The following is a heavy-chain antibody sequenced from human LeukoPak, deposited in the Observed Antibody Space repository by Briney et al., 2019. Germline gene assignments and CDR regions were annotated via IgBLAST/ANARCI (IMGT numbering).Heavy chain of an antibody. D-gene: IGHD3-22*01. V-gene: IGHV3-23*01. CDR3: AKEDNDSSLDYYYYYYMDV. CDR2: ISGSGGST. Sequence: PGGSLRLSCAASGCTFSSYAMSWVRQAPGKGLEWVSAISGSGGSTYYADSVKGRFTISRDNSKNTLYLQMNSLRAEDTAVYYCAKEDNDSSLDYYYYYYMDVWGKGTTVTVSS. CDR1: GCTFSSYA. J-gene: IGHJ6*03.